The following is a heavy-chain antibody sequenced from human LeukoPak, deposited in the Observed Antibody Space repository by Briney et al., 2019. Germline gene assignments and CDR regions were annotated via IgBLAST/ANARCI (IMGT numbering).Heavy chain of an antibody. D-gene: IGHD2-15*01. V-gene: IGHV3-23*01. CDR1: GFTFSNHG. J-gene: IGHJ6*03. CDR2: ISGSGGRT. Sequence: GGSLRLSCAASGFTFSNHGMNWVRQAPGKGLEWVSGISGSGGRTYYADSVKGRFTISRDNSKNSLYLQMNSLRAEDTALYYCAKGVARYYYYYYMDVWGKGTTVTVSS. CDR3: AKGVARYYYYYYMDV.